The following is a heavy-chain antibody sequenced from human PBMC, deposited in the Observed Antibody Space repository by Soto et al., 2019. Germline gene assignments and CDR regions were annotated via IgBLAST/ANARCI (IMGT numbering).Heavy chain of an antibody. CDR3: TTERIQTYYYGMDV. D-gene: IGHD5-18*01. V-gene: IGHV3-15*07. Sequence: GGSLRLFCAASGFTFSNAWMNWVRQAPGKGLEWVGRIKSKTDGGRTDYAAPVKGRFTISRDNSKNTLYLQMNSLKTEDTAVYYCTTERIQTYYYGMDVWGQGTTVTVSS. CDR2: IKSKTDGGRT. CDR1: GFTFSNAW. J-gene: IGHJ6*02.